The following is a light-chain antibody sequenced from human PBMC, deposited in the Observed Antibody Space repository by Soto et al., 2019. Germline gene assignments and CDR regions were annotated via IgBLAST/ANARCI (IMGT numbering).Light chain of an antibody. CDR3: QQRSNWPPLT. V-gene: IGKV3-11*01. Sequence: EIVLTQSPGTLSLSPGERATLSCRASESVTSTYLAWYQQKPGQAPRLLIYDASNRATGITARFSGSGSGTDFTLTISSLEPEDFAVYYCQQRSNWPPLTFGGGTKVDIK. J-gene: IGKJ4*01. CDR1: ESVTSTY. CDR2: DAS.